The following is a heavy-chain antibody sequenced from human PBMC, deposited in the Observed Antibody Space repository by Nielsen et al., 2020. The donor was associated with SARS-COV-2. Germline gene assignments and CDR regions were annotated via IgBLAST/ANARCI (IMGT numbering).Heavy chain of an antibody. Sequence: WVRQAPGQGLEWMGGIIPVFGTANYVQKFQGRVTITADESTSTAYMELSSLRSEDTAVYYCARAEYCSSTSCYPSAYYYYYMDVWGKGTTVTVSS. V-gene: IGHV1-69*01. D-gene: IGHD2-2*01. J-gene: IGHJ6*03. CDR3: ARAEYCSSTSCYPSAYYYYYMDV. CDR2: IIPVFGTA.